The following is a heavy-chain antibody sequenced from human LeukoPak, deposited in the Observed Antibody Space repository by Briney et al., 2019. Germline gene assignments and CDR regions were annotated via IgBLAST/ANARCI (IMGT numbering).Heavy chain of an antibody. D-gene: IGHD1-1*01. CDR2: VDHTGSA. Sequence: SETLSLTCSVSDDSVTMYYWTWIRQPPGKGLEWIGYVDHTGSANFNPSLNGRVSISRDTTKNLFSLRLRSVTAADTAVYFCARGRVSSSTWYSTYYYYFYMDVWGKGTTVTVSS. CDR1: DDSVTMYY. V-gene: IGHV4-59*02. CDR3: ARGRVSSSTWYSTYYYYFYMDV. J-gene: IGHJ6*03.